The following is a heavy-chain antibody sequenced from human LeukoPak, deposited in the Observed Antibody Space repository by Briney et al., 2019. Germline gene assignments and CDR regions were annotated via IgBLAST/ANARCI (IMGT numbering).Heavy chain of an antibody. CDR3: ARSWFGESDRPY. V-gene: IGHV3-48*04. D-gene: IGHD3-10*01. CDR2: ISSSGSTM. J-gene: IGHJ4*02. CDR1: GVTLSNYY. Sequence: GGSLRLSCAASGVTLSNYYMNWVRQAPGKGLEWVSYISSSGSTMYYADSVRGRFTISRDTAKNSLYLQMNSLRAEDTAVYYCARSWFGESDRPYWGQGTLVTVSS.